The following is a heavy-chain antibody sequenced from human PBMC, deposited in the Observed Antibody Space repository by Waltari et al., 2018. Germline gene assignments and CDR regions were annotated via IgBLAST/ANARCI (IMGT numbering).Heavy chain of an antibody. Sequence: QVQLVQSGAEVRKPGASLKVSCKASGYSFTSYDINWVRQATGQGPEWMGWGNPNHGNTGYGQKFQHRLIMTTDTSITTAYMELINLTSEDTAIYYCARAAAPGKGAHWFDPWGQGTLVIVSS. CDR2: GNPNHGNT. CDR1: GYSFTSYD. D-gene: IGHD3-16*01. J-gene: IGHJ5*02. CDR3: ARAAAPGKGAHWFDP. V-gene: IGHV1-8*01.